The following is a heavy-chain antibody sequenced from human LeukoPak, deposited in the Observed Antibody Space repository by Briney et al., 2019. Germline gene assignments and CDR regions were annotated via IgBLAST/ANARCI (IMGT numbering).Heavy chain of an antibody. CDR1: GFTVSSNY. Sequence: PGGSLRLSCAASGFTVSSNYMSWVRQAPGKGLEWVSVIYSGGSTYYADSVKGRFTISRDNSKNTLYLQMNSLRAEDMALYYCAKAMNSGYDILTGYHDAFDIWGQGTMVTVSS. D-gene: IGHD3-9*01. CDR2: IYSGGST. J-gene: IGHJ3*02. V-gene: IGHV3-53*05. CDR3: AKAMNSGYDILTGYHDAFDI.